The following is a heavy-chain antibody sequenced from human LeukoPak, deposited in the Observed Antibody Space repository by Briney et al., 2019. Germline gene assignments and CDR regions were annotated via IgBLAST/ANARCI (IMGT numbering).Heavy chain of an antibody. J-gene: IGHJ4*02. CDR2: ISGSGVRT. CDR1: GFTFSSYA. D-gene: IGHD2-15*01. V-gene: IGHV3-23*01. Sequence: GGSLRLSCAASGFTFSSYAMSWVRQAPGKGLEWVSGISGSGVRTYYADSLKGRFTISRDNSKNTLYLQMNSLRAEDTAVYYCAKQGCGGGSCHFAYWGQGTLVTVSS. CDR3: AKQGCGGGSCHFAY.